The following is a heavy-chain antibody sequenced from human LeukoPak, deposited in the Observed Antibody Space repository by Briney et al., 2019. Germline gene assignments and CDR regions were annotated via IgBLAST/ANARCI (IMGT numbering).Heavy chain of an antibody. V-gene: IGHV3-21*01. CDR1: GFTFSYYS. Sequence: GRSLRLSCAASGFTFSYYSMNWVRQAPGKGLEWVSSISSGSGYIYYADSVKGRFTISRDNAKNSLYLQMNSLRAEDTAVYYCARGVMDGTTPLTKLDYWGQGTLVTVSS. J-gene: IGHJ4*02. CDR3: ARGVMDGTTPLTKLDY. D-gene: IGHD2/OR15-2a*01. CDR2: ISSGSGYI.